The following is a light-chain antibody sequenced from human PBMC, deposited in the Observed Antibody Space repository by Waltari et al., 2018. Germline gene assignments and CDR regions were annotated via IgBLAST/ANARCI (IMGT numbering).Light chain of an antibody. CDR2: EVT. V-gene: IGLV2-23*02. CDR1: SSDIGHYNS. CDR3: CSDAGSGTYV. Sequence: QSALTQPASVSGSPGLSIPIPCTGTSSDIGHYNSVPWYQHLPGKVPKVMISEVTKRPSGVSNRFSGSKSGNTASLTISGLQADDEAEYYCCSDAGSGTYVFGTGTKLTVV. J-gene: IGLJ1*01.